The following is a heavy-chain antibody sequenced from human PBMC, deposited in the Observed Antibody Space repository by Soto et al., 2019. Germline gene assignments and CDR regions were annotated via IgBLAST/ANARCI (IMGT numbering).Heavy chain of an antibody. V-gene: IGHV4-34*01. CDR3: ARAKKVRIQPPWAGSGSYYNFDY. CDR1: GGSFSGYY. Sequence: SETLSLTCAVYGGSFSGYYWSWIRQPPGKGLEWIGDINHSGSTNYNPSLKSRVTISVDTSKNQFSLKLSSVTAADTAVYYCARAKKVRIQPPWAGSGSYYNFDYWGQGTLVTVSS. CDR2: INHSGST. J-gene: IGHJ4*02. D-gene: IGHD3-10*01.